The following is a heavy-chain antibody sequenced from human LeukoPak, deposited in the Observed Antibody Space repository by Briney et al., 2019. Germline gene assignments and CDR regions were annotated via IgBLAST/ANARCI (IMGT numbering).Heavy chain of an antibody. Sequence: GGSLRLSCAASGFTFSSYAMHWVRQAPGRGLEYVSAISSNGGSTYYANSVKGRFTISRDNSKNTLYLQMGSLRAEDMAVYYCSGGGSIAVAGYWGQGTLVTVSS. CDR1: GFTFSSYA. CDR3: SGGGSIAVAGY. V-gene: IGHV3-64*01. D-gene: IGHD6-19*01. CDR2: ISSNGGST. J-gene: IGHJ4*02.